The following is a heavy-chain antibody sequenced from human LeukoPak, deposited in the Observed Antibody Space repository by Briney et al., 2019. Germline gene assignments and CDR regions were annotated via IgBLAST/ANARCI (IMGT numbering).Heavy chain of an antibody. Sequence: GGSLRLSCAASGFTFSYWMHWVRQAPGKGLEWVANINQDGTDKNYVGSVKGRFPISRDNAKNSLYLQMNSLRDEDTAVYYCTTRRPDAFDIWGQGTMVTVS. CDR1: GFTFSYW. CDR3: TTRRPDAFDI. CDR2: INQDGTDK. J-gene: IGHJ3*02. V-gene: IGHV3-7*01.